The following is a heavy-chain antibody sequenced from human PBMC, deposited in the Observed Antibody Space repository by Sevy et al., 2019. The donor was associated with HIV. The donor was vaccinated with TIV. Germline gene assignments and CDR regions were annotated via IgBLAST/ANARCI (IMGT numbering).Heavy chain of an antibody. V-gene: IGHV3-30*02. Sequence: GGSLRLSCAASGFTFSTYDMHWVRQAPGKGLEWVAYIRYDGSNKYYADSVRGRFTNSRDNSKNTLYLQMNSLRAEDTAVYYCARGRKTTQEWLEELDYYYGVDVWGQGTTVTVSS. J-gene: IGHJ6*02. CDR1: GFTFSTYD. CDR2: IRYDGSNK. CDR3: ARGRKTTQEWLEELDYYYGVDV. D-gene: IGHD2-8*01.